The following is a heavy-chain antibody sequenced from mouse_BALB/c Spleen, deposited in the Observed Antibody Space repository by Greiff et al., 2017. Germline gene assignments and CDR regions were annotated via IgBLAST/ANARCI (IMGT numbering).Heavy chain of an antibody. CDR3: ARRFYYYGSSPYAMDY. CDR2: ISYSGST. Sequence: EVQRVESGPSLVKPSQTLSLTCSVTGDSITSGYWNWIRKFPGNKLEYMGYISYSGSTYYNPSLKSRISITRDTSKNQYYLQLNSVTTEDTATYYCARRFYYYGSSPYAMDYWGQGTSVTVSS. D-gene: IGHD1-1*01. J-gene: IGHJ4*01. V-gene: IGHV3-8*02. CDR1: GDSITSGY.